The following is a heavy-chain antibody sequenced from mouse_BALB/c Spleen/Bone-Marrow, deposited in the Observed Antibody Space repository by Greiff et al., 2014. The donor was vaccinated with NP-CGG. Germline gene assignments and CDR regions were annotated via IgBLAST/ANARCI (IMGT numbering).Heavy chain of an antibody. V-gene: IGHV1-67*01. D-gene: IGHD3-3*01. CDR3: ARGGTGPFPY. J-gene: IGHJ3*01. Sequence: QVQLQQPGPELARPGESVKISCKGSGYTFTDYAMHWVKQSHAKSQEWIGVITTYSANAKYNQKFKGKATMTVDKSSSTAYLELARLTSEDSDIYYCARGGTGPFPYWGQGTLVTVSA. CDR2: ITTYSANA. CDR1: GYTFTDYA.